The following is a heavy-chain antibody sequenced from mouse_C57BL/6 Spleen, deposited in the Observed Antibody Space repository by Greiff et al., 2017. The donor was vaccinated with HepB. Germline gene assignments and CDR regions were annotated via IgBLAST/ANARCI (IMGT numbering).Heavy chain of an antibody. D-gene: IGHD1-1*01. CDR2: IRNKANGYTT. J-gene: IGHJ3*01. V-gene: IGHV7-3*01. CDR1: GFTFTDYY. Sequence: EVMLVESGGGLVQPGGSLSLSCAASGFTFTDYYMSWVRQPPGKALEWLGFIRNKANGYTTEYSASVKGRFTISRDNSQSILYLQMNALRAEDSATYYCARGGYGSSSWFAYWGQGTLVTVSA. CDR3: ARGGYGSSSWFAY.